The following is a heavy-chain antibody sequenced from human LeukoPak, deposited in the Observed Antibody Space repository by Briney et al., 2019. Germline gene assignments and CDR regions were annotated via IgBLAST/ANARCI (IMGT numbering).Heavy chain of an antibody. CDR1: GGSISSGGYS. V-gene: IGHV4-30-2*01. D-gene: IGHD3-9*01. J-gene: IGHJ3*02. CDR2: IYHSGST. CDR3: ARGKEPNYDILTGYYNGDAFDI. Sequence: PSETLSLACAVSGGSISSGGYSWSWIRRPPGKGLEWIGYIYHSGSTYYNPSLKSRVTISVDRSKNQFSLKLSSVTAADTAVYYCARGKEPNYDILTGYYNGDAFDIWGQGTMVTVSS.